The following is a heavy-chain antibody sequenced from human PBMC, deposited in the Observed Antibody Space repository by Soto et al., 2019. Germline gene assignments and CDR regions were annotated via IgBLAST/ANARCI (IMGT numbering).Heavy chain of an antibody. J-gene: IGHJ4*02. CDR2: IYYSGST. CDR3: ARVRYGDYASDY. CDR1: GGSISSGDYY. V-gene: IGHV4-30-4*01. Sequence: QVQLQESGPGLVKPSQTLSLTCTVSGGSISSGDYYWSWIRQPPGKGLEWIGYIYYSGSTYYNPSLKSRVTISVDTSRDRFSLKLSSVTAADTAVYYCARVRYGDYASDYWGQGTLVTVSS. D-gene: IGHD4-17*01.